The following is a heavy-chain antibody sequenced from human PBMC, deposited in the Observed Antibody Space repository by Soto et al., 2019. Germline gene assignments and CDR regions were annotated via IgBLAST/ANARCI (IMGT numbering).Heavy chain of an antibody. V-gene: IGHV3-30*18. CDR1: GFTFSSYG. D-gene: IGHD5-18*01. Sequence: QVQLVESGGGVVQPGRSLRLSCAASGFTFSSYGMHWVRQAPGKGLEWVAVISYDGSNKYYADSVKGRFTNSRDNSKNTLYLQMTSLRAEDTAVYYCAKGSTAMTYFDYWGQGTLVTVSS. J-gene: IGHJ4*02. CDR3: AKGSTAMTYFDY. CDR2: ISYDGSNK.